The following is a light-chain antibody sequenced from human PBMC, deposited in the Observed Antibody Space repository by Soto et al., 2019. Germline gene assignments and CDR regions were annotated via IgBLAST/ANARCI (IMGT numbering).Light chain of an antibody. CDR2: GAS. V-gene: IGKV3-20*01. CDR3: QQCGSSST. J-gene: IGKJ5*01. Sequence: VVPQSPCARPWSQGERATLSCIASQTFSNSFLAWFQQIPGQAPRLLIYGASMRATGIPDRFSGSGSGTDFTLTISRLEPEDFAVYYCQQCGSSSTFGQGTRLEIK. CDR1: QTFSNSF.